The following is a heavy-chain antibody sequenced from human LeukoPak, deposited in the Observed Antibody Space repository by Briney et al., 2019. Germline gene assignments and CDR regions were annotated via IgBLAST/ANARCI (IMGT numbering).Heavy chain of an antibody. Sequence: GGSLRLSCAASGFTFSSYSMTWVRQAPGKGLEWVASIISISSHIYYADSVKGRFTISRDNAKNSLYLQMNSLRAEDTAVYYCARTRAPSNGRVLYYMDVWGKGTTVTVSS. CDR3: ARTRAPSNGRVLYYMDV. CDR1: GFTFSSYS. J-gene: IGHJ6*03. CDR2: IISISSHI. D-gene: IGHD2-2*01. V-gene: IGHV3-21*01.